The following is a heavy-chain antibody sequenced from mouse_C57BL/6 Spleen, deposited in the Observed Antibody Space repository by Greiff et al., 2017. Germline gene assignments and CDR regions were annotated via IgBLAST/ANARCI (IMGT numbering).Heavy chain of an antibody. CDR1: GYTFTSYW. D-gene: IGHD2-5*01. V-gene: IGHV1-7*01. CDR2: INPSSGYT. Sequence: VQLQQPGAELVKPGASVKLSCKASGYTFTSYWMHWVKQRPGQGLEWIGYINPSSGYTKYNQKFKDKATLTVDKSSSTAYMQLSSLTYEDSAVYYCASCGRDSNNDYWGQGTTLTVSS. CDR3: ASCGRDSNNDY. J-gene: IGHJ2*01.